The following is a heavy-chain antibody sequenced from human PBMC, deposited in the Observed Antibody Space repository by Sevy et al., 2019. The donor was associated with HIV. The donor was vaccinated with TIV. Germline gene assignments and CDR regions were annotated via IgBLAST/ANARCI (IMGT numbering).Heavy chain of an antibody. Sequence: GGSLRLSCAASGFTFSSYAMHWVRQAPGKGLEWVAVISYDGSNKYYADSVKGRFTISRDNSKNTLYLQMNSLRAEDTAVYYCARDSKGQQQLVNNIDYWGQGTLVTVSS. D-gene: IGHD6-13*01. CDR3: ARDSKGQQQLVNNIDY. CDR2: ISYDGSNK. CDR1: GFTFSSYA. V-gene: IGHV3-30*04. J-gene: IGHJ4*02.